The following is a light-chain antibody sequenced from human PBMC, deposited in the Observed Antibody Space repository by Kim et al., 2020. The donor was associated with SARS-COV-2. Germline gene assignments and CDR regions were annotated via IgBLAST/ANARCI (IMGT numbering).Light chain of an antibody. Sequence: PGERATLSCRASQSVSSSYLAWYQQKPGQAPRLLIYGASSRATGIPDRFSGSGSGTDFTLTISRLEPEDFAVYYCQHYGSSTWTFGQGTKVDIK. CDR2: GAS. CDR1: QSVSSSY. CDR3: QHYGSSTWT. J-gene: IGKJ1*01. V-gene: IGKV3-20*01.